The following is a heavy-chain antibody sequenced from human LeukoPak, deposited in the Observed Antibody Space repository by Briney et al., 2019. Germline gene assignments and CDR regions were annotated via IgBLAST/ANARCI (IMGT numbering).Heavy chain of an antibody. CDR3: AKDRLRPVLTGSGTFDI. CDR2: ISSSSSYI. D-gene: IGHD3-9*01. J-gene: IGHJ3*02. Sequence: GGSLRLSCVASGFTFSSHGMNWVRQAPGKGLEWVSSISSSSSYIYYADSVKGRFTISRDNAKNSLYLQMNSLRPEDTALYYCAKDRLRPVLTGSGTFDIWGQGTMVTVSS. V-gene: IGHV3-21*04. CDR1: GFTFSSHG.